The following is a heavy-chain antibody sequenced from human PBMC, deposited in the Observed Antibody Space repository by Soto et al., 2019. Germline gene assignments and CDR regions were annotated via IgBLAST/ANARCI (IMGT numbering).Heavy chain of an antibody. Sequence: SGGSLRLSCAASGFTFSSYGMHWVRQAPGKGLEWVAVISYDGSNKYYADSVKGRFTISRDNSKNTLYLQMNSLRAEDTAVYYCAKDSLQGGLFDYWGQGTLVTVSS. CDR1: GFTFSSYG. V-gene: IGHV3-30*18. J-gene: IGHJ4*02. D-gene: IGHD1-26*01. CDR2: ISYDGSNK. CDR3: AKDSLQGGLFDY.